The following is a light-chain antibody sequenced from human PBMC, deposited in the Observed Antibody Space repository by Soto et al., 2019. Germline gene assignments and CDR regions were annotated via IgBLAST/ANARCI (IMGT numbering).Light chain of an antibody. CDR2: KAS. J-gene: IGKJ1*01. CDR3: QQYNSYAWT. V-gene: IGKV1-5*03. CDR1: QSISSW. Sequence: DIQMTQSPSTLSAFVGDRVTITCRASQSISSWLAWYQQKPGKAPNVLIYKASSIESGVPSRFSGSGSGTKLTLTISNLQPDDFATYYYQQYNSYAWTFGQGTKVEIK.